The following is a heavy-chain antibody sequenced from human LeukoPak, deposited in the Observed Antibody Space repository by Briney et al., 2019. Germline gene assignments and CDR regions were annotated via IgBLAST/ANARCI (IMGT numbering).Heavy chain of an antibody. V-gene: IGHV1-8*01. D-gene: IGHD3-10*01. Sequence: ASVKVSCQASGYSLTSYDINWVRQATGPGLEWIGWMNPNSGNTGYAQKFQGSVTMTRNTSISTAYMELSSLRSEDTAVYYCARGREVRGVIINPFDYWGQGTLVTVSS. CDR2: MNPNSGNT. J-gene: IGHJ4*02. CDR1: GYSLTSYD. CDR3: ARGREVRGVIINPFDY.